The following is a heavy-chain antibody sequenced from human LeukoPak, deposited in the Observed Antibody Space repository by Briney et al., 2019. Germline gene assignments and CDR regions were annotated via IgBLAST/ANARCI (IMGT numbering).Heavy chain of an antibody. CDR1: GFTFSSYW. J-gene: IGHJ4*02. Sequence: GGSLRLSCAASGFTFSSYWMSWVRQAPGTGLEWVSNINQDGSAKYSVDSVKGRFTISRDNAKNSLYLQMNSLRVEDTAVYYCARAASGSYPGYFDYWGQGTLVTVSS. D-gene: IGHD1-26*01. CDR2: INQDGSAK. V-gene: IGHV3-7*01. CDR3: ARAASGSYPGYFDY.